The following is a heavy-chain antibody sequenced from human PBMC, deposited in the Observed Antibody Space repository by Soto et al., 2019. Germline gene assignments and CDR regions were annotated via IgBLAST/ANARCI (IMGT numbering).Heavy chain of an antibody. CDR1: GFTFDAYP. V-gene: IGHV3-9*01. CDR3: VRDDAFDL. CDR2: LAWDGGSI. Sequence: EVQLVESGGGLVQPGRSLRLSCAASGFTFDAYPMHWVRQAPGKGLEWGAGLAWDGGSIEYVDSVEGRFTISRDNAKNSLYLQMSSLRDDDTALYYCVRDDAFDLWGQGTQVTVSS. J-gene: IGHJ3*01.